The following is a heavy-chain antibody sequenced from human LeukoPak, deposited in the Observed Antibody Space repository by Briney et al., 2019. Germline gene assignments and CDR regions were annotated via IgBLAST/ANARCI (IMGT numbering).Heavy chain of an antibody. CDR1: GFTFSSYE. V-gene: IGHV3-48*03. Sequence: GGSLRLSCAASGFTFSSYEMNWVRQAPGKGLEWVSYISSSGSTIYYADSVKGRFTISRDNAKNSLYLQMNSLRAEDTAVYYCARDGRFHYYYYMDVWGKGTTVTVSS. CDR2: ISSSGSTI. D-gene: IGHD1-26*01. J-gene: IGHJ6*03. CDR3: ARDGRFHYYYYMDV.